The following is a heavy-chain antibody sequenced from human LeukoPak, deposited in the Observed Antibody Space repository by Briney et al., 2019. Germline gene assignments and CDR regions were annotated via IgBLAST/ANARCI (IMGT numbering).Heavy chain of an antibody. CDR2: IYTSGST. V-gene: IGHV4-4*07. CDR1: GGSISSYY. Sequence: SETLSLTCTVSGGSISSYYWSWIRQPAGKGLEWIGRIYTSGSTNYNPSLKSRVTVSVDTSKNQFSLKLSSVTAADTAVYYCARDHNILTGYYVGNWFDPWGQGTLVTVSS. D-gene: IGHD3-9*01. J-gene: IGHJ5*02. CDR3: ARDHNILTGYYVGNWFDP.